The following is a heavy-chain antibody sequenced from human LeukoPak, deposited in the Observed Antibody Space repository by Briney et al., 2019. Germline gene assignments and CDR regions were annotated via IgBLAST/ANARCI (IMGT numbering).Heavy chain of an antibody. Sequence: GGSLRLSCAASGFTFSSYWVTWVRQAPGKGLEWVANIKQDGSEKYYVDSVKGRFTIPRDNAKNSLYLQMNSLRAEDTAVYYCAREGGDYYGSGTRKFDPWGQGTLVTVSS. V-gene: IGHV3-7*01. CDR1: GFTFSSYW. D-gene: IGHD3-10*01. J-gene: IGHJ5*02. CDR3: AREGGDYYGSGTRKFDP. CDR2: IKQDGSEK.